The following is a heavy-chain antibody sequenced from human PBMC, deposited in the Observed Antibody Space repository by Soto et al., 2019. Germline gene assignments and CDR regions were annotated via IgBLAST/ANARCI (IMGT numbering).Heavy chain of an antibody. J-gene: IGHJ6*02. CDR2: FFYSGST. V-gene: IGHV4-39*01. CDR3: ARQAARVSIFGGYYYHGMDV. CDR1: GASINSSRNY. Sequence: SETLSLTCSVSGASINSSRNYWGWIRQPPGKGLEWIGSFFYSGSTYFSPSLESRVTISVDTSKNQFSLRLGSLTAADTAVHYCARQAARVSIFGGYYYHGMDVWGQGTTVTASS. D-gene: IGHD3-10*01.